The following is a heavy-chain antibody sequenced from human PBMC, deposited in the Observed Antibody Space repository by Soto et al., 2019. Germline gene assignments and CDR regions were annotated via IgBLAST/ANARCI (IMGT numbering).Heavy chain of an antibody. CDR1: GGTFSSYA. CDR3: ASRGPDSSEAGAYYYYYGMDV. CDR2: IIPIFGTA. Sequence: QVQLVQSGAEVKKPGSSVKVSCKASGGTFSSYAISWVRQAPGQGLEWMGGIIPIFGTANYAQKFQGRVTITADESTSTAYMELSSLRSEDTAVYSCASRGPDSSEAGAYYYYYGMDVWGQGTTVTVSS. D-gene: IGHD6-19*01. V-gene: IGHV1-69*01. J-gene: IGHJ6*02.